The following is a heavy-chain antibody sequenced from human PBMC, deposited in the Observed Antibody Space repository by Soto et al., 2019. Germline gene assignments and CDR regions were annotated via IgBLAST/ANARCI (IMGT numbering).Heavy chain of an antibody. Sequence: PSENLSPPRTVFGGSLNGFYWGWIRQPPRKGLEWFAYINDSGSTKCNTSVKSGVTISVDKSKSQFSLDMSSVTAADTAVYYCARVRGYYDSTGYLYFFDYWGQRALVTVSS. CDR1: GGSLNGFY. D-gene: IGHD3-22*01. CDR2: INDSGST. V-gene: IGHV4-59*01. J-gene: IGHJ4*02. CDR3: ARVRGYYDSTGYLYFFDY.